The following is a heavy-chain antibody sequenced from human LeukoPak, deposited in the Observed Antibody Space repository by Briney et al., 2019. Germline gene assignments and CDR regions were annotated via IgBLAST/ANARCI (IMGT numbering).Heavy chain of an antibody. J-gene: IGHJ4*02. CDR1: GGSISSYY. Sequence: SETLSLTCTVSGGSISSYYWSWIRQPPGKGLEWIGYIYTSGSTNYNPSLKSRVTISVGTSKNQFSLKLSSVTAADTAVYYCASQGPYSSSSFDYWGQGTLVTVSS. CDR2: IYTSGST. D-gene: IGHD6-6*01. CDR3: ASQGPYSSSSFDY. V-gene: IGHV4-4*09.